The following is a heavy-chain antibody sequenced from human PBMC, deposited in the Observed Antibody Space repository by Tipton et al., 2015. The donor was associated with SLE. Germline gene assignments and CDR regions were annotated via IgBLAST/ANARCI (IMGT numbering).Heavy chain of an antibody. D-gene: IGHD6-19*01. CDR1: GYSFTSYW. Sequence: QSGPEVKKPGESLKISCKGSGYSFTSYWIGWVRQMPGKGLEWMGIIYPGDSDTRYSPSFQGQVTISADKSISTAYLQWSSLKASDTAMYYCASPGGAVADTGYAFDIWGQGTMVTVSS. CDR2: IYPGDSDT. V-gene: IGHV5-51*01. CDR3: ASPGGAVADTGYAFDI. J-gene: IGHJ3*02.